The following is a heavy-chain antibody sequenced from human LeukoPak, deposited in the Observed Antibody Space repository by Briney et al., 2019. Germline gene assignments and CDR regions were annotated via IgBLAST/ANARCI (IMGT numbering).Heavy chain of an antibody. D-gene: IGHD5-18*01. V-gene: IGHV1-18*01. CDR2: ISAYNGNT. CDR1: GYTFTSYG. CDR3: ARDRVDTAMVPLFDY. J-gene: IGHJ4*02. Sequence: ASVKVSCKASGYTFTSYGISWVLQAPGQGLDWMGWISAYNGNTNYAQKLQGRVTMTTDTSTSTAYLELRSLRSDDPAVYYCARDRVDTAMVPLFDYWGQGTLVTVSS.